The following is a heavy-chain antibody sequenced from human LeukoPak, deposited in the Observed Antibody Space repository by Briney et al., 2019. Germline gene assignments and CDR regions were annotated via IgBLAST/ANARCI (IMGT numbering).Heavy chain of an antibody. Sequence: GGSLRLSCAASGFTSSSYWMSWVRQAPGKGLEWVANIKQDGSEKYYVDSVKGRFTISRDNAKNSLYLQMNSLRAEDTAVYYCARDRGSSGWYEFDSWGRGTLVTVPS. CDR2: IKQDGSEK. CDR1: GFTSSSYW. D-gene: IGHD6-19*01. CDR3: ARDRGSSGWYEFDS. V-gene: IGHV3-7*01. J-gene: IGHJ4*02.